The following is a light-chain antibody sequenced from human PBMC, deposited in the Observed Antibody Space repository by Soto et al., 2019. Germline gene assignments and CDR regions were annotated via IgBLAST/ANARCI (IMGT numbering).Light chain of an antibody. J-gene: IGKJ4*01. CDR1: QSISSY. Sequence: DIQMTQSPSSLSASVGDRVTITCRASQSISSYLNWYQPKPGKAPKLLIYAASSLQSAVPSRFSGRGSGTDFTLTISSLQPEDFATYYCQQSYSTLALTFGGETKVEIK. CDR3: QQSYSTLALT. V-gene: IGKV1-39*01. CDR2: AAS.